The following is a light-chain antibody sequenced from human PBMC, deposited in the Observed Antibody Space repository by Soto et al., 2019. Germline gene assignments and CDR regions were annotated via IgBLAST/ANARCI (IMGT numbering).Light chain of an antibody. CDR3: CSYAGSYTWV. CDR2: EVS. CDR1: TNDVGGYNY. Sequence: QSALTQPASVSGSPGQSITISCTGTTNDVGGYNYVSWYQQHPGKAPKLLIFEVSSRPSGVSNRFSGSKSGNTASLTISALQAEDEADYFCCSYAGSYTWVFGGGTKLTVL. V-gene: IGLV2-14*01. J-gene: IGLJ3*02.